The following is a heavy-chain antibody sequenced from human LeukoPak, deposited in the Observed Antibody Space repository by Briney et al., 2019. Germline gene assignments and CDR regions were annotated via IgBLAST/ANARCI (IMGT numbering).Heavy chain of an antibody. J-gene: IGHJ4*02. CDR3: AKDGLIAVAGTGFDY. Sequence: RPGGSLRLSCAASGFTFSRHLMHWVRQAPGKGLVWVSRINNDGSGANYADSVKGRFTISRDNSKNTLYLQMNSLRAEDTAVYYCAKDGLIAVAGTGFDYWGQGTLVTVSS. CDR1: GFTFSRHL. V-gene: IGHV3-74*01. CDR2: INNDGSGA. D-gene: IGHD6-19*01.